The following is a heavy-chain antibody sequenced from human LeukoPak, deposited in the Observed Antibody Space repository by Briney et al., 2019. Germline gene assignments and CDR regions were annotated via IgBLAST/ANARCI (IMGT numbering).Heavy chain of an antibody. Sequence: SETLSLTCTVSGGSISSDYWSWIRQPPGKGLEWIGYIYYSGSTNYNPSLKSRVTISVDTSKNQFSLKLSSVTAADTAVYYCARDGQGGIAAAGDWFDPWGRGTLVTVSS. CDR3: ARDGQGGIAAAGDWFDP. V-gene: IGHV4-59*01. J-gene: IGHJ5*02. CDR1: GGSISSDY. D-gene: IGHD6-13*01. CDR2: IYYSGST.